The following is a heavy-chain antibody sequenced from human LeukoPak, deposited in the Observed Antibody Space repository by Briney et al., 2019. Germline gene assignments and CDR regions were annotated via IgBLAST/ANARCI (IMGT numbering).Heavy chain of an antibody. V-gene: IGHV3-23*01. J-gene: IGHJ6*03. CDR2: ISGSGGST. CDR1: GFTFSSYA. CDR3: AKGGGGPYYYYHMDV. Sequence: GGSLRLSCAASGFTFSSYAMSWVRQAPGKGLEWVSAISGSGGSTYYADSVKGRFTISRDNSKNTLYLQMNSLRAEDTAVYYCAKGGGGPYYYYHMDVWGKGTTVTVSS. D-gene: IGHD3-16*01.